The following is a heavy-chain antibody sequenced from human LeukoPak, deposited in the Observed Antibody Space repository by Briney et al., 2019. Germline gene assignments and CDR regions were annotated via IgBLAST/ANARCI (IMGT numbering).Heavy chain of an antibody. CDR2: IFYSGST. V-gene: IGHV4-39*01. Sequence: SETLSLTCTVSGGSISSSFYYWGWIRQPPGKGLEWIGSIFYSGSTYYNPSLKSRVTMSVDTSKNQFSLKLSSVTAADTAVYYCARHWGYDFWSGYSPWGQGTLVTVSS. J-gene: IGHJ5*02. CDR3: ARHWGYDFWSGYSP. D-gene: IGHD3-3*01. CDR1: GGSISSSFYY.